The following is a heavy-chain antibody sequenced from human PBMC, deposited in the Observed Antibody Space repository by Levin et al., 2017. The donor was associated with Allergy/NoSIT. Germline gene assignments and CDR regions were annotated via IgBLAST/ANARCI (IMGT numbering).Heavy chain of an antibody. Sequence: PGGSLRLSCKVSGYTLTELSMHWVRQAPGKGLEWMGGFDPEDGETIYAQTFQGRVTMTEDTSTDTAYMELSSLRSEDTAVYYGATPVLLWFGELRDYWGQGTLVTVSS. CDR2: FDPEDGET. CDR3: ATPVLLWFGELRDY. CDR1: GYTLTELS. D-gene: IGHD3-10*01. V-gene: IGHV1-24*01. J-gene: IGHJ4*02.